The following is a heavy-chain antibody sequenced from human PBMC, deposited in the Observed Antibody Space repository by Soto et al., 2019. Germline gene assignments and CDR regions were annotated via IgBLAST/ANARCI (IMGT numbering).Heavy chain of an antibody. CDR2: IYWDDDQ. CDR1: GFSLTADGVG. J-gene: IGHJ3*01. V-gene: IGHV2-5*02. Sequence: QITVKESGPTLVKPTQTLTLTCTFSGFSLTADGVGVGWIRQPPGKAMEWLALIYWDDDQRYSPSLKTRLTITKDTSKNQVVLTMTNMDPVDTGTYYCAHAYGGTSWPNDAFDVWGQGTVVTVSS. D-gene: IGHD2-21*01. CDR3: AHAYGGTSWPNDAFDV.